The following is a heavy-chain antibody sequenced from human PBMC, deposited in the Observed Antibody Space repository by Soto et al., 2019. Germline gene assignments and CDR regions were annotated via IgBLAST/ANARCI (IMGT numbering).Heavy chain of an antibody. Sequence: GASVKVSCKASGYTFTGYAMHWVRQAPGQRLEWMGVINPHGGSTAYAQKFKGRVTLTRDTSASTVYMEVSSLTSEDTAMYYCARSSGGNFGIIIEGTNWFAPWGQGTLVTVSS. CDR1: GYTFTGYA. V-gene: IGHV1-3*01. CDR2: INPHGGST. CDR3: ARSSGGNFGIIIEGTNWFAP. D-gene: IGHD1-26*01. J-gene: IGHJ5*02.